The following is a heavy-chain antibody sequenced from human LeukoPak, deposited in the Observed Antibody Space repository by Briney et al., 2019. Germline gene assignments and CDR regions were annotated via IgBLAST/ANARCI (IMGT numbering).Heavy chain of an antibody. J-gene: IGHJ6*03. CDR2: INPNSGGT. V-gene: IGHV1-2*02. D-gene: IGHD3-9*01. CDR1: GYTFTFYY. Sequence: ASVQVSCNASGYTFTFYYMHWVRQAPGQGLEWMGWINPNSGGTNYAQKFQGRVTMTRDTSISTAYMELSRLRSDDTAVYYCARDYADILTGYYSSYYYYYMGVWGKGTTVTVSS. CDR3: ARDYADILTGYYSSYYYYYMGV.